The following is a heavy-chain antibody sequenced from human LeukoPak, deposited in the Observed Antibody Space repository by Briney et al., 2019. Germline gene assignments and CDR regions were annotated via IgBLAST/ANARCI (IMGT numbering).Heavy chain of an antibody. Sequence: SQTLSLTCAISGDSVSSNSAAWNWIRQSPSRGLEWLGRTYYRSKWYNDYAVSVKSRITINPDTSKNQFSLQLNSVTPEDTAVYYCARDREDGYYYDSSATMGFDYWGQGTLVTVSS. CDR3: ARDREDGYYYDSSATMGFDY. CDR1: GDSVSSNSAA. D-gene: IGHD3-22*01. V-gene: IGHV6-1*01. J-gene: IGHJ4*02. CDR2: TYYRSKWYN.